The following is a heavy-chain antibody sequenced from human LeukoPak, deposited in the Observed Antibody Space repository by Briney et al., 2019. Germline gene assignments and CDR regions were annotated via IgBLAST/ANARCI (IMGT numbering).Heavy chain of an antibody. CDR3: ARSGKDYYDISAFDY. CDR1: GGSISSYY. Sequence: SETLSLTCTVSGGSISSYYWSWIRQPPGKGLEWIGYIYYSGSTNYNPSLKSRVTISVNTSKNQFSLKLSSVTAADTAVYYCARSGKDYYDISAFDYWGQGTLVTVSS. J-gene: IGHJ4*02. D-gene: IGHD3-22*01. V-gene: IGHV4-59*01. CDR2: IYYSGST.